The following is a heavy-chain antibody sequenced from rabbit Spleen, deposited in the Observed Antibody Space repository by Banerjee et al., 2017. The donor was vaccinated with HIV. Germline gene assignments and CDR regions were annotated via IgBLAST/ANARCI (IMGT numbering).Heavy chain of an antibody. CDR1: GFSFSSGYD. CDR3: ARDAGRGDYIDGVFNL. Sequence: QQQLVESGGGLVKPGASLTLTCKASGFSFSSGYDMCWVRQAPGKGLEWIGCIYTGDGSTYYAGWVNGRVSISRSTSLNTVTLQMTSLTAADTATYFCARDAGRGDYIDGVFNLWGPGTLVTVS. V-gene: IGHV1S47*01. J-gene: IGHJ4*01. D-gene: IGHD8-1*01. CDR2: IYTGDGST.